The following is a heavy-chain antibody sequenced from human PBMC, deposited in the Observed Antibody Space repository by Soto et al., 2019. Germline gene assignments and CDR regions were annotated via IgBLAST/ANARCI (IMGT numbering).Heavy chain of an antibody. Sequence: QVQLVQSGAEVKKPGSSVKVSCKASGGTFSSYAISWVRQAPGQGLEWMGGIIPIFGTANYAQKFQGRVTITADESTSTAYMELSNLRSEDTAVYYCARAPAYYDSSGYYPFDYWGQGTLVTVSS. V-gene: IGHV1-69*01. CDR1: GGTFSSYA. CDR2: IIPIFGTA. J-gene: IGHJ4*02. CDR3: ARAPAYYDSSGYYPFDY. D-gene: IGHD3-22*01.